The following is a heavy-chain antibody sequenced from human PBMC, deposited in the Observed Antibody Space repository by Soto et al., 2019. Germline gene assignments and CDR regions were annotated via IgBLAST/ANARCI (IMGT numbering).Heavy chain of an antibody. CDR2: IIPILGTA. CDR3: ARDRDDSSGYFSL. CDR1: GDTFRNYA. D-gene: IGHD3-22*01. J-gene: IGHJ2*01. V-gene: IGHV1-69*11. Sequence: QGQLVQSGPEVKSLGSSVKVSCKASGDTFRNYAFSWVRQAPGQGLEWMGGIIPILGTADYAQRFQGRVTITADESTATAYLEPKSLRSEDTAVYFCARDRDDSSGYFSLWGRGTLVTVSS.